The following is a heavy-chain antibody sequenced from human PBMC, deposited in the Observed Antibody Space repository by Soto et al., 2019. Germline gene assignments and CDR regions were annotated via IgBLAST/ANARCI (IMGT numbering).Heavy chain of an antibody. CDR3: ARGGPRDGYRDLDY. Sequence: EVQLLESGGALVQPGGSLRLSCAASGFTFSTYAMTWVRQAPGKGLEWVASLTNTGDITHYPDSVKGRFTISRDNSKNTMYLQMSSLRAEDTAVYYCARGGPRDGYRDLDYWGQGTQVTVSS. V-gene: IGHV3-23*01. CDR2: LTNTGDIT. J-gene: IGHJ4*02. CDR1: GFTFSTYA. D-gene: IGHD5-18*01.